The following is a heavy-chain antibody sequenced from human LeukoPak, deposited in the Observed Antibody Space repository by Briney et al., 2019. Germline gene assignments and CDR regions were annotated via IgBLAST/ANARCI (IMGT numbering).Heavy chain of an antibody. CDR1: GFTFTSYG. CDR2: IWYDGSNK. D-gene: IGHD6-13*01. Sequence: PGRSLRLSCAASGFTFTSYGMHWVRQAPGKGLEWVAVIWYDGSNKFYADSVKGRFTISRDNSKNMMYLQMNSLRAEDTAVYHCASALDSLDRSSCLDYWGQGTQVTVS. V-gene: IGHV3-33*01. J-gene: IGHJ4*02. CDR3: ASALDSLDRSSCLDY.